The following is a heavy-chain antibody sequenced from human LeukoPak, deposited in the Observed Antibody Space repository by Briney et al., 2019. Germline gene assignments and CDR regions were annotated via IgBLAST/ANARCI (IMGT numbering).Heavy chain of an antibody. CDR2: ISGSGGST. V-gene: IGHV3-23*01. Sequence: PGGSLRLSCAASGFTFSSYAMSWVRQAPGKGLEWVSAISGSGGSTYYADSVKGRFTISRDNSKNTLYLQMNSLRAEDTAVYYCAKDLHYDILTGYFPYWGQGTLVTVSS. D-gene: IGHD3-9*01. CDR3: AKDLHYDILTGYFPY. J-gene: IGHJ4*02. CDR1: GFTFSSYA.